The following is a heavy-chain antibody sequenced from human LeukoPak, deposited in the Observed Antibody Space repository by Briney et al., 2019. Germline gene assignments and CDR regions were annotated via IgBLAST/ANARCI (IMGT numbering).Heavy chain of an antibody. CDR2: ISGDGGNT. V-gene: IGHV3-43*02. J-gene: IGHJ6*02. CDR3: AKGRHPYYYGMDV. Sequence: GGSLRLSCAASGFTFDDYVMNWVRQAPGKGLEWVSLISGDGGNTYYADSVKGRFTISRGNSKNSLYLQMNSLRTEDTALYYCAKGRHPYYYGMDVWGQGTTVTVSS. CDR1: GFTFDDYV.